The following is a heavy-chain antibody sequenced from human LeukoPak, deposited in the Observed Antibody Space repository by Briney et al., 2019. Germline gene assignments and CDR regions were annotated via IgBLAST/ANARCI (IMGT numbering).Heavy chain of an antibody. CDR2: ISGNGVRT. CDR3: ARDRVGSSRSEFDS. V-gene: IGHV3-64*01. J-gene: IGHJ4*02. Sequence: GGSLRLSCAASGFTFSIYVMHWVRQAPGKGLEYVSAISGNGVRTNYANSVKGRFTVSRDNSKNTLFLQMDSLRAEDTAVYYCARDRVGSSRSEFDSWGQGTLVTVSS. D-gene: IGHD6-13*01. CDR1: GFTFSIYV.